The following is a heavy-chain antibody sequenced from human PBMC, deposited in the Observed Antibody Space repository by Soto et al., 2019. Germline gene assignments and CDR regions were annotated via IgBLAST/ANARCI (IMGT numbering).Heavy chain of an antibody. V-gene: IGHV4-59*12. Sequence: PSETLSLTCTVSGGPISSYYWSWIRQPPGKGLEWIGHIYYTGNTYYNPSLKSRVTISVDTSKNQFSLKLSSVTAADTAVYYCARALHDYGDPFDYWGQGTLVTVSS. CDR3: ARALHDYGDPFDY. J-gene: IGHJ4*02. CDR2: IYYTGNT. D-gene: IGHD4-17*01. CDR1: GGPISSYY.